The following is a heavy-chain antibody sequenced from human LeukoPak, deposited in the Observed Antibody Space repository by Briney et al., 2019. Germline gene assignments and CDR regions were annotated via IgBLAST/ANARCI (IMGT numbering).Heavy chain of an antibody. CDR1: GFTFSSYA. J-gene: IGHJ4*02. D-gene: IGHD5-24*01. CDR3: ARAKMDTFNLFDY. V-gene: IGHV3-23*01. Sequence: QPGGSLRLSCAASGFTFSSYAMSWVRQAPGKGLEWVSAISGSGGSTYYADSVKGRFTISRDNSKSTLYLQMNSLRAEDTAVYFCARAKMDTFNLFDYWGQGTLVTVSS. CDR2: ISGSGGST.